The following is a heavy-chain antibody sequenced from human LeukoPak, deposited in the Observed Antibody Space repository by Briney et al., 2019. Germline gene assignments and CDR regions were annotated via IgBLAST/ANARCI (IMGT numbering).Heavy chain of an antibody. CDR2: ISGSGGST. CDR1: GFTFSSYA. D-gene: IGHD6-13*01. CDR3: AKDLARYSSSWYYFDY. J-gene: IGHJ4*02. Sequence: GGSLRLSCAASGFTFSSYAMSWVRQAPGKGLEWVSAISGSGGSTYYADSVKGRFTISRDNSKNTLYLQMNSLRAGDTAVYYCAKDLARYSSSWYYFDYWGQGTLVTVSS. V-gene: IGHV3-23*01.